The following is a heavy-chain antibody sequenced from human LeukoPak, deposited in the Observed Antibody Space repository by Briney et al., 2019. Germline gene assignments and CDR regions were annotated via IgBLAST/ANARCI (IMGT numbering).Heavy chain of an antibody. CDR1: GFAFINSW. CDR2: IKSKTNGGTT. CDR3: TTEGYSYGHHSFDI. J-gene: IGHJ3*02. Sequence: GGSLRLSCAASGFAFINSWMSWVRQTPGKGLEWVGHIKSKTNGGTTDYAAPVKDRFTISRDDSENTLYLQMNSLKTEDTAVYYCTTEGYSYGHHSFDIWGQGTMVTVSS. V-gene: IGHV3-15*01. D-gene: IGHD5-18*01.